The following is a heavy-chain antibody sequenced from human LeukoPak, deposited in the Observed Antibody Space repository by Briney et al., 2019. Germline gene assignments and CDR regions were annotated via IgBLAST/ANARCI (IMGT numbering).Heavy chain of an antibody. V-gene: IGHV3-48*04. Sequence: PGGPLRLSCAASGFTFSNYCIHWVRQAPGKGLEWVSYISSSGSTIYYADSVKGRFTISRDNAKNSLYLQMNSLRAEDTAVYYCARDVPGWFDPWGQGTLVTVSS. CDR2: ISSSGSTI. CDR1: GFTFSNYC. J-gene: IGHJ5*02. CDR3: ARDVPGWFDP. D-gene: IGHD3-10*02.